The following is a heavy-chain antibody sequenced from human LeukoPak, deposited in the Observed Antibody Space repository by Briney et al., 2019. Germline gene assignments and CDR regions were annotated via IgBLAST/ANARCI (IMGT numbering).Heavy chain of an antibody. CDR2: ITDSGGT. V-gene: IGHV4-34*01. CDR3: ARIESYHILYRPY. CDR1: GTSFSGYS. Sequence: SETLSLTCAVYGTSFSGYSWSWIRQSPGKGLEWIGEITDSGGTNYNPSFKSRLTISADTSKNQLSLKLASVTAADTAVYYCARIESYHILYRPYWGQGTLVTVSS. D-gene: IGHD3-9*01. J-gene: IGHJ4*02.